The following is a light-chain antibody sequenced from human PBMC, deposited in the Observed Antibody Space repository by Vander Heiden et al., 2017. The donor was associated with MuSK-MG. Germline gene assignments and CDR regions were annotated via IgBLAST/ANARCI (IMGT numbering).Light chain of an antibody. Sequence: QSVLTQPPAVSGAPGQRVSVTCTGSTSNIGAGYDVHWYQQPPGTAPKLLIYRNTNRPSGVPDRFSGSKSGTSASLAITGLQAEDEAEYYCQAFDTSLSGCVFGTGTKVTVL. CDR1: TSNIGAGYD. J-gene: IGLJ1*01. V-gene: IGLV1-40*01. CDR3: QAFDTSLSGCV. CDR2: RNT.